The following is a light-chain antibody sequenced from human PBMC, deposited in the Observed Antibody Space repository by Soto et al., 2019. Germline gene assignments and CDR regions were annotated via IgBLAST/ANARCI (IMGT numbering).Light chain of an antibody. CDR1: QTISSW. CDR2: KAS. J-gene: IGKJ1*01. CDR3: QHYNSYSES. Sequence: DIQMTQSPSTLSGSVGDRVTITCRASQTISSWLAWYQQKPGKAPKLLIYKASTLKSGVPSRFSVSGSGTEFTLTISSLQPDDFAPYYCQHYNSYSESFGQGTKVELK. V-gene: IGKV1-5*03.